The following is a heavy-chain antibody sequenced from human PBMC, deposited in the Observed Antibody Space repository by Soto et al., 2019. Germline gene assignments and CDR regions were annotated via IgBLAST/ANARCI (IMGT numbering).Heavy chain of an antibody. CDR1: GGSFSGYY. V-gene: IGHV4-34*01. CDR2: INHSGST. D-gene: IGHD3-10*01. J-gene: IGHJ5*02. Sequence: PSETLSLTCAVYGGSFSGYYWSWIRQPPGKGLEWIGEINHSGSTNYNPSLKSRVTISVDTSKNQFSLKLSSVTAADTAVYYCARAGGAGSYKTQKTTRFDPWAHTTLVSGS. CDR3: ARAGGAGSYKTQKTTRFDP.